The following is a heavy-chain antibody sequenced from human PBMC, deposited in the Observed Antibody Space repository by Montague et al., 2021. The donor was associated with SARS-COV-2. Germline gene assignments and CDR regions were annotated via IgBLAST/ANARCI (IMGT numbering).Heavy chain of an antibody. CDR2: VFYTGLN. J-gene: IGHJ4*02. D-gene: IGHD1-26*01. Sequence: SETLSLTCTVSRGSINNYYWNWIRQPPDKGLEWIGFVFYTGLNNYNPSLESRVTISLDTSGNQFSLRLTSVTAADTAVYFCARGLGAKLDYWGQGTLVTVAS. CDR3: ARGLGAKLDY. V-gene: IGHV4-59*01. CDR1: RGSINNYY.